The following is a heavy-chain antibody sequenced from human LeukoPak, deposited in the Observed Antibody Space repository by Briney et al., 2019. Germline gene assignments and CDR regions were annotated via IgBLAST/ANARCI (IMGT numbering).Heavy chain of an antibody. J-gene: IGHJ4*02. CDR3: ARDRSLGY. Sequence: GSLRLSCAASGFTFSSYAMHWVRQAPGKGLEWVAVISYDGSNKYYADSVKGRFTISRDNSKNTLYLQMNSLRAEDTAVYYCARDRSLGYWGQGTLVTVSS. D-gene: IGHD7-27*01. CDR2: ISYDGSNK. V-gene: IGHV3-30-3*01. CDR1: GFTFSSYA.